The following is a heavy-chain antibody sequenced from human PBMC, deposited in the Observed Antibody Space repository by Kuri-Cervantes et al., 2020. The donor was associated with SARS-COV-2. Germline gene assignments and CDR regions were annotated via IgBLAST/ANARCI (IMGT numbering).Heavy chain of an antibody. V-gene: IGHV3-21*04. CDR2: ISSTSSYI. D-gene: IGHD3-16*01. CDR1: GFTFSSYS. Sequence: GESLKISCAASGFTFSSYSMNWVRQAPGKGLEWVSSISSTSSYIYYADSVKGRFTISRDNSRNTVLLQMNILRAEDTAIYYCARGAANYYMDVWGTGTTVTVSS. CDR3: ARGAANYYMDV. J-gene: IGHJ6*03.